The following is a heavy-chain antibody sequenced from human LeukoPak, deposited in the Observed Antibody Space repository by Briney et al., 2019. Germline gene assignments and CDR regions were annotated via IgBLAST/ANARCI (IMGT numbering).Heavy chain of an antibody. Sequence: ASVKVSCKASGYTFTSYGISWVRQAPGQGLEWMGWISGHSGDTNYAPKLQGRVTMTTDTSTSTAYMDLRSLISDDTAVYYCARHLDGYNYGLDYWGQGTLVTVSS. J-gene: IGHJ4*02. CDR2: ISGHSGDT. CDR3: ARHLDGYNYGLDY. CDR1: GYTFTSYG. V-gene: IGHV1-18*01. D-gene: IGHD5-24*01.